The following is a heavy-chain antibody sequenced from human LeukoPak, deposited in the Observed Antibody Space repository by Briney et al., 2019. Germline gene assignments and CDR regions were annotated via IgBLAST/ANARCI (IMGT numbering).Heavy chain of an antibody. CDR2: VSVNGGTT. CDR3: AKELHGSGNYAFDY. Sequence: GGSLRLSCAASGFTFSSCALSWVRQAPGKGLEWVSTVSVNGGTTYYADSVKGRFTISRDNSKNTLYLQMNSLRAEDTAVYFCAKELHGSGNYAFDYWGQGTQVTVSS. J-gene: IGHJ4*02. D-gene: IGHD3-10*01. CDR1: GFTFSSCA. V-gene: IGHV3-23*01.